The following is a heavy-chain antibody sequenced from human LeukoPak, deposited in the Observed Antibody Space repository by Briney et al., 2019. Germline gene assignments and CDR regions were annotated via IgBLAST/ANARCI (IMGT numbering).Heavy chain of an antibody. CDR1: GGSISSYY. CDR3: ARTQSSTSSREYYYHGMDV. CDR2: IYYSGST. V-gene: IGHV4-59*01. D-gene: IGHD2-2*01. Sequence: SETLSLTCTVSGGSISSYYWSWIRQPPGKGLEWIGYIYYSGSTNYNPSLKSRVTISVDTSKNQFSLKLSSVTAADTAVYYCARTQSSTSSREYYYHGMDVWGQGTTVTVSS. J-gene: IGHJ6*02.